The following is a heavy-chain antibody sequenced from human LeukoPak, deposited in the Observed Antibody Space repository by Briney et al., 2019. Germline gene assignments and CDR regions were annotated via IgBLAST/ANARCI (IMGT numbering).Heavy chain of an antibody. CDR3: ARDTSYDSSGSYNWFDP. CDR1: GYTFTRYA. Sequence: ASVKVSCKASGYTFTRYAMHWVRQAPGQRLEWMGWINAGNGNTKYSQKFQGRVTITRDTSASTVYMELSSLKSEDTAVYYCARDTSYDSSGSYNWFDPWGQGTLVTVSS. D-gene: IGHD3-22*01. J-gene: IGHJ5*02. CDR2: INAGNGNT. V-gene: IGHV1-3*01.